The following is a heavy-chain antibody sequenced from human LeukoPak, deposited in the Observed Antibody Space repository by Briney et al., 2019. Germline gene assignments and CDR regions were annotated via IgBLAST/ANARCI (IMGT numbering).Heavy chain of an antibody. Sequence: SETLSLTCTVSGGSISSGSYYWSWIRQPAGKGLEWIGRIYTSGSTNYNPSLKSRVTISVDTSKNQFSLKLSSVTAADTAVYYCARAGMVRGVIIGVFDYWGQGTLVTVSS. CDR2: IYTSGST. V-gene: IGHV4-61*02. D-gene: IGHD3-10*01. J-gene: IGHJ4*02. CDR1: GGSISSGSYY. CDR3: ARAGMVRGVIIGVFDY.